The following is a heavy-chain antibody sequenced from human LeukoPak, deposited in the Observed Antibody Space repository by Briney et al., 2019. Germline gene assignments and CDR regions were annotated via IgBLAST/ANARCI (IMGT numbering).Heavy chain of an antibody. Sequence: GASVKVSCKTSGYTFTSYYIHWLRQAPGQRFEWMGWSDPKSGATKYEHFQGRVTMTRDTSISTAYMELSRLTSDDTAVYYCARDRGAYGSGSGGSSFDPWGQGTLVTVSS. J-gene: IGHJ5*02. V-gene: IGHV1-2*02. CDR1: GYTFTSYY. CDR2: SDPKSGAT. D-gene: IGHD3-10*01. CDR3: ARDRGAYGSGSGGSSFDP.